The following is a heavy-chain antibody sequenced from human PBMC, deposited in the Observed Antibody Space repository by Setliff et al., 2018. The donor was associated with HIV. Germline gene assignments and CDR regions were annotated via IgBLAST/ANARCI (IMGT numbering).Heavy chain of an antibody. V-gene: IGHV3-9*01. J-gene: IGHJ5*02. CDR2: ISWNSGSI. CDR3: AKSPNRYSPLDWFDP. CDR1: GFIFDDYA. Sequence: GGSLRLSCAASGFIFDDYAMHWVRQAPGKGLEWVSGISWNSGSIGYADSVKGRFTISRDNAKNSLYLQMNSLRSEDTALYYCAKSPNRYSPLDWFDPWGQGTLVTVSS. D-gene: IGHD5-18*01.